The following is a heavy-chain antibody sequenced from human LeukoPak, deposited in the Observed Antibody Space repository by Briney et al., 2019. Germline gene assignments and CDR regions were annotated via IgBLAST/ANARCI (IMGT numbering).Heavy chain of an antibody. V-gene: IGHV3-23*01. D-gene: IGHD6-25*01. Sequence: GGSLRLSCAASGFAFKNYAMTWVRQAPGKGLQWVSNINDNGGQRHYADSVKGRFTISRDNSENTLYLQMNTLRAEDTAIYFCAKSLAARWVIDYWGQGTLVTVSS. CDR3: AKSLAARWVIDY. CDR2: INDNGGQR. J-gene: IGHJ4*02. CDR1: GFAFKNYA.